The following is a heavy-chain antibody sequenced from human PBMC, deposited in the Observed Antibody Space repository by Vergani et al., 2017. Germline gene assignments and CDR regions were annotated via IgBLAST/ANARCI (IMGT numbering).Heavy chain of an antibody. D-gene: IGHD3-10*01. CDR1: GFSLSTSGVG. J-gene: IGHJ4*02. V-gene: IGHV2-5*02. CDR2: IYWDDDK. Sequence: QITLKESGPTLVKPTQTLTLTCTFSGFSLSTSGVGVGWIRQPPGKALEWRALIYWDDDKRDSPALKSRLTITKDTSKNQVVLTMTNMDPVDTATYCCAHKYYYGSGRNFDYWGQGTLVTVSA. CDR3: AHKYYYGSGRNFDY.